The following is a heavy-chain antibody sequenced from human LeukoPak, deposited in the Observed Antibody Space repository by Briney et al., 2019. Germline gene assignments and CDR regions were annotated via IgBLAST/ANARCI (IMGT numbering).Heavy chain of an antibody. J-gene: IGHJ5*02. CDR1: GGSISSGGYS. D-gene: IGHD3-22*01. CDR2: IYHSGST. Sequence: SQTLSLTCAVSGGSISSGGYSWSWIRQPPGKGLEWIGYIYHSGSTYYNPSLKSRVTISVDRSKNQFSLKLSSVTAADTAVYYCARTYYYDSSAVLGNWFDPWGQGTLVTVSS. V-gene: IGHV4-30-2*01. CDR3: ARTYYYDSSAVLGNWFDP.